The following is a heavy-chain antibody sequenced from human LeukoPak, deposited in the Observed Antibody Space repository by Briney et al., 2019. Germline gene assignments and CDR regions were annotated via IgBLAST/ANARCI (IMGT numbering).Heavy chain of an antibody. D-gene: IGHD3-9*01. CDR2: ISAYNGNT. V-gene: IGHV1-18*01. J-gene: IGHJ4*02. CDR1: GYTFTSYG. CDR3: ARADILRYFDWLNPFDY. Sequence: GASVKVSCKASGYTFTSYGISWVRQAPGQGLEWMGWISAYNGNTNYAQKLQGRVTMTTDTSTSTAYMELRSLRSDDTAEYYRARADILRYFDWLNPFDYWGQGTLVTVSS.